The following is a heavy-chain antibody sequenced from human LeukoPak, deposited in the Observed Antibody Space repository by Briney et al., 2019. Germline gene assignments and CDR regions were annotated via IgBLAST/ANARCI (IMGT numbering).Heavy chain of an antibody. CDR2: ISYDGSNK. Sequence: GGSLRLSCAASGFPFSSYAMHWVRQAPGKGLEWVAVISYDGSNKYYADSVKGRFTISRDNSKNTLYLQMNSLRAEDTAVYYCARDVYYDFWSGQFDYWGQGTLVTVSS. CDR3: ARDVYYDFWSGQFDY. CDR1: GFPFSSYA. V-gene: IGHV3-30*04. D-gene: IGHD3-3*01. J-gene: IGHJ4*02.